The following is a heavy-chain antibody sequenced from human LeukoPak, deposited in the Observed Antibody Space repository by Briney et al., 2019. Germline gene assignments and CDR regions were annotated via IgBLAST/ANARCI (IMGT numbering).Heavy chain of an antibody. CDR2: INPKSGGT. CDR3: ARNLWFGESSDAFDM. D-gene: IGHD3-10*01. J-gene: IGHJ3*02. CDR1: EYSFTGHY. V-gene: IGHV1-2*02. Sequence: GASVKVSCKASEYSFTGHYMHWVRQAPGQGREWMGWINPKSGGTNYAQKFQGRVTMTRDTSISTAYMDMSSLRSDDTAVYYCARNLWFGESSDAFDMWGQGTMVTVSS.